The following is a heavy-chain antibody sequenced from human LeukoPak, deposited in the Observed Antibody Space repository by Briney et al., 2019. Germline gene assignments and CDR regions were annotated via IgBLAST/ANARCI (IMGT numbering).Heavy chain of an antibody. CDR2: ISPNSGGT. CDR1: GYTFTGYY. D-gene: IGHD2-2*01. CDR3: ARVQFGCSSTSCEGDAFDI. Sequence: GASVKVSCKASGYTFTGYYMHWVRQAPGPGLEWMGWISPNSGGTNYAQKFQGRVTMTRDTSISTAYMELSRLRSDDTAVYYCARVQFGCSSTSCEGDAFDIWGQGTMVTVSS. V-gene: IGHV1-2*02. J-gene: IGHJ3*02.